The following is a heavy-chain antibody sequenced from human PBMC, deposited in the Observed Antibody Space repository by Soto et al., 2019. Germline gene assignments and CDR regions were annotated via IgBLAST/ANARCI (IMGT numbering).Heavy chain of an antibody. D-gene: IGHD1-26*01. CDR1: GFTFSNHA. CDR2: ISGSDGSI. Sequence: EVQVLESGGGLVQPGGSLRLSCAASGFTFSNHAMSWVRQAPGKGLEWVASISGSDGSIYYADSVKGRFTISRDNSKNTLYLQMNSLRVEDTAVYYCAKDLRVGATIPYYFDYWGQGTLVTVSS. CDR3: AKDLRVGATIPYYFDY. J-gene: IGHJ4*02. V-gene: IGHV3-23*01.